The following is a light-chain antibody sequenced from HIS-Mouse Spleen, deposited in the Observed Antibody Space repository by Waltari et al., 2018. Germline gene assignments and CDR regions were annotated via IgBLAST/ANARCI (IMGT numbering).Light chain of an antibody. V-gene: IGKV3-20*01. CDR1: QSVSSSY. J-gene: IGKJ4*01. CDR2: GAS. CDR3: QQYGSSSALT. Sequence: EIVLTQSPGTLSLSPGERATLSCRASQSVSSSYLAWYQQKPGQAPRLLIYGASSSATGIPDRFSGSGSGTDFTLTISRLEPEDFAVYYCQQYGSSSALTFGGGTKVEIK.